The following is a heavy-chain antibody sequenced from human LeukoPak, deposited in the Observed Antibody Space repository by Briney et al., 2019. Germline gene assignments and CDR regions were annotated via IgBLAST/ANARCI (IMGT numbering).Heavy chain of an antibody. CDR1: GGSFGGYY. J-gene: IGHJ4*02. CDR2: INHSGSI. Sequence: SETLSLTCAAHGGSFGGYYWSWIRQPPGKGLEWIGEINHSGSINYNPSLKSRLSISVDTSKNQFSLKLSSVTAADTAVYYCARGYTGYDLAGYWGQGALVTVSS. CDR3: ARGYTGYDLAGY. V-gene: IGHV4-34*01. D-gene: IGHD5-12*01.